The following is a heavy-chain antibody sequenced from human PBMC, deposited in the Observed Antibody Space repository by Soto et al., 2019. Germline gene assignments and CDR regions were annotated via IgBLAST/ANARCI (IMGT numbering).Heavy chain of an antibody. D-gene: IGHD2-2*01. J-gene: IGHJ6*02. CDR3: ATEYASIYALRYYGMDV. CDR1: GFTLSSYW. V-gene: IGHV3-7*05. CDR2: IKQDGSEK. Sequence: EVQLVESGGGLVQPGGSLRLSCAASGFTLSSYWMSWVRQAPGKGLEWVANIKQDGSEKYYVDSVKGRFTISRDTAKSSLYLQFNSPTAEDPAVYYCATEYASIYALRYYGMDVWGQGTTVTVSS.